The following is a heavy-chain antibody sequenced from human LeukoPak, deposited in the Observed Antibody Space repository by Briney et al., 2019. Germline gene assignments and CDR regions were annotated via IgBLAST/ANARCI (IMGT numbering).Heavy chain of an antibody. D-gene: IGHD6-13*01. V-gene: IGHV4-39*07. Sequence: SETLSLTCTVSGGSISSSSYYWGWIRQPPGKGLEWIGSIYYSGSTYYNPSLKSRVTISVDTSKNQFSLKLSSVTAADTAVYYCARVGSPSDYWGQGTLVTVSS. CDR2: IYYSGST. J-gene: IGHJ4*02. CDR1: GGSISSSSYY. CDR3: ARVGSPSDY.